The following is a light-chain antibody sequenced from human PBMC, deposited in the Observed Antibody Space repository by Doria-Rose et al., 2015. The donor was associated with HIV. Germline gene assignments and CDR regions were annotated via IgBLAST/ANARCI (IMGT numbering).Light chain of an antibody. Sequence: EIVLTQSPGTLSLSPGERATLSCRASQSFSSTYLAWYQQQPGQAPSRLIYDGSTRATGIPDRFSASGSGTDFTLTINRPEPEDFALYYCHQYGTSWAFGQGTKVEI. CDR3: HQYGTSWA. CDR2: DGS. J-gene: IGKJ1*01. V-gene: IGKV3-20*01. CDR1: QSFSSTY.